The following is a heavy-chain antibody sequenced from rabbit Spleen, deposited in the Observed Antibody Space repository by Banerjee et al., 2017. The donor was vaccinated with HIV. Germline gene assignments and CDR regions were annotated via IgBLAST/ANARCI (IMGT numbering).Heavy chain of an antibody. CDR1: GFTLSSYY. CDR3: ARDGAGSSYFNL. V-gene: IGHV1S7*01. J-gene: IGHJ4*01. CDR2: IDPVFGIT. Sequence: QLLESGGGLVKPEGSLKLSCKASGFTLSSYYMNWVRQAPGKGLEWIGYIDPVFGITYYANWVNGRFSISRENTQNTVSLQMNSLTAADTATYFCARDGAGSSYFNLWGQGTLVTVS. D-gene: IGHD8-1*01.